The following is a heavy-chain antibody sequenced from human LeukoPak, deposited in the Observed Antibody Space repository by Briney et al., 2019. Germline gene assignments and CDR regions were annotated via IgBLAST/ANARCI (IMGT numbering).Heavy chain of an antibody. V-gene: IGHV3-30*04. J-gene: IGHJ4*02. D-gene: IGHD3-22*01. CDR2: ISNDGSNK. CDR3: ARDHYDSSGYLFDY. Sequence: GRSLRLSCAASGFTFSSHAMHWVRQVPGKGLDWVALISNDGSNKYYADSVKGRFTISRDNSKSTVYLQMNSLRADDTAVYYCARDHYDSSGYLFDYWGQGTLVSVSS. CDR1: GFTFSSHA.